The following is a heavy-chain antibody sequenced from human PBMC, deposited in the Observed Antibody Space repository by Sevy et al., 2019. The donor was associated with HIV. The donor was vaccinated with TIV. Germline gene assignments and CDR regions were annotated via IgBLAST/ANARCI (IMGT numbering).Heavy chain of an antibody. J-gene: IGHJ6*02. CDR3: ARVPAAILSRYYYGMDV. CDR2: IKQDGSEK. Sequence: GGSLRLSCAASGFTFSSYWMSWVRQAPGKGLEWVANIKQDGSEKYYVDSMKGRFTISRDNAKNSLYLQMNSLRAEDTAVYYCARVPAAILSRYYYGMDVWGQGTTVTVSS. D-gene: IGHD2-2*02. V-gene: IGHV3-7*01. CDR1: GFTFSSYW.